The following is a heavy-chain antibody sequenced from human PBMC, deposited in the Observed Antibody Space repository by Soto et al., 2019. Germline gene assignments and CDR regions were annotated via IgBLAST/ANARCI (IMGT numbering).Heavy chain of an antibody. CDR1: GGSISSGGYY. CDR3: ARAYYYDSPRFDP. V-gene: IGHV4-31*03. J-gene: IGHJ5*02. Sequence: QVQLQESGPGLVKPSQTLSLTCTVSGGSISSGGYYWSWIRQHPGKGLEWIGYVYYSGSTYYNPPLKSRVTISVDTSKNQFSLKLSSVTAADTAVYYCARAYYYDSPRFDPWGQGTLVTVSS. D-gene: IGHD3-22*01. CDR2: VYYSGST.